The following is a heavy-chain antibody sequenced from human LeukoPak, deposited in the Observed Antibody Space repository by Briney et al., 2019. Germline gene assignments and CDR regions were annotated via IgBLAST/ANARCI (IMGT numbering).Heavy chain of an antibody. CDR2: INPNSGCT. Sequence: AAVKVSCKASGYTFTGYYMHWLRQAPGQGLEWMGWINPNSGCTNYAQKFQGRVIMTRDTAISTAYMELSRLRSADTAVYYCVARASIDYWGQGTLVTVSS. V-gene: IGHV1-2*02. CDR3: VARASIDY. J-gene: IGHJ4*02. D-gene: IGHD2-21*01. CDR1: GYTFTGYY.